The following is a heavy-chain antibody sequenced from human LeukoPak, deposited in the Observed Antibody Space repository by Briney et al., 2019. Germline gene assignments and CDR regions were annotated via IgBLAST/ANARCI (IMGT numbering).Heavy chain of an antibody. CDR1: GYSFTSYW. CDR2: IYPGDSDT. V-gene: IGHV5-51*01. J-gene: IGHJ4*02. CDR3: ARRRGYSYGYTPLFDY. D-gene: IGHD5-18*01. Sequence: GESLKISCKDSGYSFTSYWIGWVRQMPGKGLEWMGIIYPGDSDTRYSPSFQGQVTISADKSISTAYLQWSSLKASDTAMYYCARRRGYSYGYTPLFDYWGQGTLVTVSS.